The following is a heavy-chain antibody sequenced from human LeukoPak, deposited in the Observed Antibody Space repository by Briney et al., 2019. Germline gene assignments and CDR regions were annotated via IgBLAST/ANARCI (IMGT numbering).Heavy chain of an antibody. CDR2: IKQDGSEK. CDR3: ARDWDPDGYYFDY. Sequence: PGGSLRLSCAASGFTFSSYWMSWVRQAPGKGLKWVANIKQDGSEKYYVDSVKGRFTISRDNAKNSLYLQMNSLRAEDTAVHYCARDWDPDGYYFDYWGQGTLVTVSS. D-gene: IGHD1-26*01. CDR1: GFTFSSYW. J-gene: IGHJ4*02. V-gene: IGHV3-7*01.